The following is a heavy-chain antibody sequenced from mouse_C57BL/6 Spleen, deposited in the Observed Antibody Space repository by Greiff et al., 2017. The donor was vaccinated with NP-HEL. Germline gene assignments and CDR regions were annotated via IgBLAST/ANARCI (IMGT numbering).Heavy chain of an antibody. D-gene: IGHD4-1*01. CDR3: ARGANWDDFDY. CDR2: ISYSGST. J-gene: IGHJ2*01. Sequence: VQLQQSGPGMVKPSQSLSLTCTVTGYSITSGYDWHWIRHFPGNKLEWMGYISYSGSTNYNPSLKSRISITHDTSKNHFFLKLNSVTTEDTATYYCARGANWDDFDYWGQGTTLTVSS. V-gene: IGHV3-1*01. CDR1: GYSITSGYD.